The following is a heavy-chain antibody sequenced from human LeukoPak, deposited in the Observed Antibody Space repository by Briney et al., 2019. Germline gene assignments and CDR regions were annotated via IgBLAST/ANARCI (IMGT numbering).Heavy chain of an antibody. CDR3: ARSGGYSSSSGYFDY. Sequence: ASVKVSCKASGGTFSSYAINWVRQAPGQGLEWMGGIIPIFCTANYAQKFQGRVTITTDESTSTAYMELSSLRSEDTAVYYCARSGGYSSSSGYFDYWGQGTLVTVSS. CDR1: GGTFSSYA. V-gene: IGHV1-69*05. J-gene: IGHJ4*02. D-gene: IGHD6-6*01. CDR2: IIPIFCTA.